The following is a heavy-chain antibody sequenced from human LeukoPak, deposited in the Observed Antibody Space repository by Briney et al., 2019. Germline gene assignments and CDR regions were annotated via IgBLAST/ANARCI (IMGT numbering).Heavy chain of an antibody. CDR3: AAGWWEFDF. D-gene: IGHD1-26*01. Sequence: PSETLSLTCTVSGGSIKTSSYYWCWIRQPPGKGLEWIGRIYYTGTTYYNPSLKSRVSISLDTSKNQFSLKLSSVTAADTAVYFCAAGWWEFDFWGQGTLVTVSS. CDR1: GGSIKTSSYY. J-gene: IGHJ4*02. CDR2: IYYTGTT. V-gene: IGHV4-39*01.